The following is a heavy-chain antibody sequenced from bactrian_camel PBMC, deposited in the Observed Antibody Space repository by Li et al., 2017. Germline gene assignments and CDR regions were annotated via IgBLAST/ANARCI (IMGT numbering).Heavy chain of an antibody. CDR1: GATQDIGC. V-gene: IGHV3S53*01. CDR3: AADRALDDDCYVGSLYTDFAY. J-gene: IGHJ6*01. D-gene: IGHD3*01. Sequence: HVQLVESGGGSVQTGGSLRLTCEASGATQDIGCMGWFRQVPGLEREGIGSIDSDGITTYADSLKARFTISRDNAKSTLYLQMNNLKPGDTAMYYCAADRALDDDCYVGSLYTDFAYWGQGTQVTVS. CDR2: IDSDGIT.